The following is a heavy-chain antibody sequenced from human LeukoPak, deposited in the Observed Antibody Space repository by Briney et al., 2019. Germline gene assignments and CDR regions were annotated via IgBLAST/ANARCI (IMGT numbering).Heavy chain of an antibody. CDR2: FDPEDGET. CDR1: GYTLTELS. J-gene: IGHJ4*02. CDR3: ARDAPRYCSGGSCYSPFDY. Sequence: ASVKVSCKVSGYTLTELSMHWVRQAPGKGLEWMGGFDPEDGETIYAQKFQGRVTITADESTSTAYMELSSLRSEDTAVYYCARDAPRYCSGGSCYSPFDYWGQGTLVTVSS. D-gene: IGHD2-15*01. V-gene: IGHV1-24*01.